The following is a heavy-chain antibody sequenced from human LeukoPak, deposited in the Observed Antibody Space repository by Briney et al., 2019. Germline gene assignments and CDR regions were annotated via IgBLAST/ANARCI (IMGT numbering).Heavy chain of an antibody. CDR3: ARSYCSGGSCHVAGMDV. J-gene: IGHJ6*04. CDR1: AGSISSYY. V-gene: IGHV4-59*01. Sequence: SETLSLTCTVSAGSISSYYWSWIRQPPGKGLEWIGYIYYSGSTNYNPSLKSRVTISVDTSKNQFSLKLNSVTAADTAVYYCARSYCSGGSCHVAGMDVWGKGTTVTVFS. CDR2: IYYSGST. D-gene: IGHD2-15*01.